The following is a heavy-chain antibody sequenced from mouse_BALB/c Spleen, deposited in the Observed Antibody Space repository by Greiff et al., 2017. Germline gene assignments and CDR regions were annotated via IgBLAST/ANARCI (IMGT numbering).Heavy chain of an antibody. Sequence: VQLKESGPGLVKPSQSLSLTCSVTGYSITSGYYWNWIRQFPGNKLEWMGYISYDGSNNYNPSLKNRISITRDTSKNQFFLKLNSVTTEDTATYYCARCGITSDYWGQGTTLTVSS. D-gene: IGHD1-1*01. CDR3: ARCGITSDY. CDR2: ISYDGSN. J-gene: IGHJ2*01. CDR1: GYSITSGYY. V-gene: IGHV3-6*02.